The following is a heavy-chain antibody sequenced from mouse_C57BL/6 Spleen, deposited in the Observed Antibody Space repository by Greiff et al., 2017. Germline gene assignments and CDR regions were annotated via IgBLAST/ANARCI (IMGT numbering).Heavy chain of an antibody. CDR3: ARGKFMTTGGFAY. CDR1: GYTFTSYW. Sequence: QVQLQQPGAELVMPGASVKLSCKASGYTFTSYWMHWVKQRPGQGLEWIGEIDPSDSYTNYNQKFKGKSTLTVDKSSSTAYMQLSSLTSEYSAVYYCARGKFMTTGGFAYWGKGTLVTVSA. D-gene: IGHD1-1*01. CDR2: IDPSDSYT. V-gene: IGHV1-69*01. J-gene: IGHJ3*01.